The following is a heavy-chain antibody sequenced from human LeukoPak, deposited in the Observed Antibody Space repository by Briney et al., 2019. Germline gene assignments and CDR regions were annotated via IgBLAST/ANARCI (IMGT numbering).Heavy chain of an antibody. Sequence: PGGSLRLSCAASGFTFSDYYMSWIRQPPGKGLEWIGSIYYSGSTYYNPSLKSRVTISVDTSKNQFSLKLSSVTAADTAVYYCARWLQLSGFDYWGQGTLVTVSS. D-gene: IGHD5-24*01. CDR2: IYYSGST. J-gene: IGHJ4*02. CDR3: ARWLQLSGFDY. V-gene: IGHV4-38-2*01. CDR1: GFTFSDYY.